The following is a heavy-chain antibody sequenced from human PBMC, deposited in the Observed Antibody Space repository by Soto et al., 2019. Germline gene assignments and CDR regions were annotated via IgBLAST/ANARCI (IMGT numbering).Heavy chain of an antibody. CDR3: ARQENWHFDL. J-gene: IGHJ2*01. V-gene: IGHV5-51*01. CDR2: IFPGDSDT. CDR1: GDSFTSYW. Sequence: EVQLVQSGAEVKKPGESLKISCKDSGDSFTSYWIAWVRQMPGKGLEWMGMIFPGDSDTRYSPSFQGQVTISADKSINTAYLQWSSLKASDTAIYYCARQENWHFDLWGRGTLVTVSS.